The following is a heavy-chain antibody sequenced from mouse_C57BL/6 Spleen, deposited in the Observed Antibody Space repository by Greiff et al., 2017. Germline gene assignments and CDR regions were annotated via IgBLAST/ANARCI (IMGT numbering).Heavy chain of an antibody. CDR1: GYTFTSYW. D-gene: IGHD1-1*01. J-gene: IGHJ3*01. V-gene: IGHV1-64*01. Sequence: VQLQQSGAELVKPGASVKLSYKASGYTFTSYWMHWVKQRPGQRLEWIGMIHPNSGSTNYNEKFKGKATFTADTSSNTAYMQLSSLTTEDSAIYYGARKSGSSYAWFAYWGQGTLVTVSA. CDR2: IHPNSGST. CDR3: ARKSGSSYAWFAY.